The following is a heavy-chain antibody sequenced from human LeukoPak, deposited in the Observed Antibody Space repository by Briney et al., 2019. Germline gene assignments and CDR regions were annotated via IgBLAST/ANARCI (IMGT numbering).Heavy chain of an antibody. CDR2: LTDSGGTT. J-gene: IGHJ3*02. CDR1: GFTFSGYA. V-gene: IGHV3-23*01. Sequence: GGSLRLSCVASGFTFSGYAMGWVRQAPGKRPEWVSSLTDSGGTTYYVDSVKGRFTISRDNSKNTLYLHMNSLRAEDTAMYYCAKKRDAFDIWGQGTVVAVSS. CDR3: AKKRDAFDI. D-gene: IGHD5-24*01.